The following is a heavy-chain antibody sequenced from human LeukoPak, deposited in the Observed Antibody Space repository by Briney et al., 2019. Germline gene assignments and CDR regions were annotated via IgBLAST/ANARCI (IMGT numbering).Heavy chain of an antibody. CDR3: ARPPVRGALYYMDV. CDR2: IKQDGSEK. CDR1: GFTFSSYW. J-gene: IGHJ6*03. V-gene: IGHV3-7*01. D-gene: IGHD1-26*01. Sequence: GGSLRLSCAASGFTFSSYWMSWVRQAPGKGLEWVANIKQDGSEKYYVDSVKGRFTISRDNAKNSPYLQMNSLRAEDTAVYYCARPPVRGALYYMDVWGKGTTVAVSS.